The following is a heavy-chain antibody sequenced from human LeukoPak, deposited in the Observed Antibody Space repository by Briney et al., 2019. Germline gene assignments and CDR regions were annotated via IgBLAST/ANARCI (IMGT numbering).Heavy chain of an antibody. V-gene: IGHV3-9*01. CDR3: AKDATYYYDSSGYVFDY. J-gene: IGHJ4*02. CDR2: ISWNSGSI. D-gene: IGHD3-22*01. CDR1: GFTFDGYA. Sequence: PGRSLRLSCAASGFTFDGYAMHWVRQAPGKGLEWVSGISWNSGSIGYADSVKGRFTISRDNAKSSLYLQMNSLRAEDTALYYCAKDATYYYDSSGYVFDYWGQGTLVTVSS.